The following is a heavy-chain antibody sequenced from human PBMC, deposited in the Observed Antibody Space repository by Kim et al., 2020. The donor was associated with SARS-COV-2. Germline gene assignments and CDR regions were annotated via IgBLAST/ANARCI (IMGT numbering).Heavy chain of an antibody. J-gene: IGHJ5*02. Sequence: YADSVKGRFTSSRHNSKNTRYLQMNSLRAEHTAVYYCARLYYDSGGLFDPWGQGTLVTVSS. CDR3: ARLYYDSGGLFDP. D-gene: IGHD3-22*01. V-gene: IGHV3-53*04.